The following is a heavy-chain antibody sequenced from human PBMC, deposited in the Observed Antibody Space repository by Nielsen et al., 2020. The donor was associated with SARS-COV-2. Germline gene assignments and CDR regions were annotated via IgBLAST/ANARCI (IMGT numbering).Heavy chain of an antibody. V-gene: IGHV3-74*01. CDR1: GFTFSSYW. CDR3: ARAPLDYYYYYYMDV. CDR2: INSDGSST. Sequence: GWSLRLSCATSGFTFSSYWMHWVRQAPGKGLVWVSRINSDGSSTSYADSVKGRFTISRDNAKNTLYLQMNSLRAEDTAVYYCARAPLDYYYYYYMDVWGKGTTVTVSS. J-gene: IGHJ6*03.